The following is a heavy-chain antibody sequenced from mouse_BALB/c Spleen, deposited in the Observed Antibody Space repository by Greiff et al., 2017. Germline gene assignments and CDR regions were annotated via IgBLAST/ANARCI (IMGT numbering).Heavy chain of an antibody. CDR1: GFTFSSYA. V-gene: IGHV5-9-4*01. Sequence: EVKLMESGGGLVKPGGSLKLSCAASGFTFSSYAMSWVRQSPEKRLEWVAEISSGGSYTYYPDTVTGRFTISRDNAKNTLYLEMSSLRSEDTAMYYCARYDYGGPWFAYWGQGTLVTVSA. D-gene: IGHD2-4*01. CDR2: ISSGGSYT. J-gene: IGHJ3*01. CDR3: ARYDYGGPWFAY.